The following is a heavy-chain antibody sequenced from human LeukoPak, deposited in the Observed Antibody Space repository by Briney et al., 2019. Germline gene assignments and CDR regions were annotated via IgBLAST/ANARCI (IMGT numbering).Heavy chain of an antibody. Sequence: GASVKVSCKASGYTFTSYGISWVRQAPGQGLEWMGWISAYNGNTNYAQKLQVRVTMTTDTSTSTAYMELRSLRSDDTAVYYCARDSAHREYYDFWSGYLDLGIDYWGQGTLVTVSS. CDR1: GYTFTSYG. CDR2: ISAYNGNT. V-gene: IGHV1-18*01. J-gene: IGHJ4*02. CDR3: ARDSAHREYYDFWSGYLDLGIDY. D-gene: IGHD3-3*01.